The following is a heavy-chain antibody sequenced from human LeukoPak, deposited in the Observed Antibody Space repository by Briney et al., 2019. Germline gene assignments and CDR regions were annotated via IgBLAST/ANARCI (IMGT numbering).Heavy chain of an antibody. CDR1: GFTFSDYY. CDR2: ISSRSGSSI. D-gene: IGHD6-13*01. V-gene: IGHV3-11*04. CDR3: ARSISGYSSSWGNDY. Sequence: GGSLRLSCAASGFTFSDYYMSWIRQAPGKGLEWISYISSRSGSSIYNADSVKGRFTISRDNAKDSLYLQMNSLRAEDTAVYYCARSISGYSSSWGNDYWGQGTLVTVPS. J-gene: IGHJ4*02.